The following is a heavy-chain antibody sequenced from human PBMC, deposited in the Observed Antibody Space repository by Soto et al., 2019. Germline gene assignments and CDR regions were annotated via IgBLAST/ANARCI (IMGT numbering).Heavy chain of an antibody. D-gene: IGHD6-6*01. CDR3: VTRGGIEARNLDH. V-gene: IGHV3-64D*06. CDR2: INYNGGTT. CDR1: GFPFSNHA. J-gene: IGHJ4*02. Sequence: PGGSLRLSCSASGFPFSNHAMHWVRQAPGKGLEYVSAINYNGGTTYYVDSVKGRFTISRDNSKNTLYLQMSSLKVEDTAMYHCVTRGGIEARNLDHWGQGTLVTVSS.